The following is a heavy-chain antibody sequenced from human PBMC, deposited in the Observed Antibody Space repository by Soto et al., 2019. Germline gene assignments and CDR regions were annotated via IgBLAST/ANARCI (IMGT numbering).Heavy chain of an antibody. Sequence: QVQLVQSGAEVKKPGASVKVSCKASGYTFTSYAMHWVRQAPGQRLEWMGWITAGNGNTKYSQKFQGRVTITRDPSASTANRELSSLRAEDTAVYYCARRDVEMATMAVTYYWGQGTLVTVSS. CDR3: ARRDVEMATMAVTYY. J-gene: IGHJ4*02. V-gene: IGHV1-3*01. D-gene: IGHD5-12*01. CDR2: ITAGNGNT. CDR1: GYTFTSYA.